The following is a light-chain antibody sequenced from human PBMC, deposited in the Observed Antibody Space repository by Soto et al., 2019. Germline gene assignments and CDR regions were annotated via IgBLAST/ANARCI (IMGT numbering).Light chain of an antibody. Sequence: DIQMTQSPSSVSASVGDSFTITGRASQGISSWLAWYQQNPGKAPKLLIYAASSLQSGVPSRFSGSGSGTEFTLTISRLEPEDFAVYYCQQYGSSPQAITVGQGTRLEIK. CDR2: AAS. CDR1: QGISSW. CDR3: QQYGSSPQAIT. V-gene: IGKV1-12*01. J-gene: IGKJ5*01.